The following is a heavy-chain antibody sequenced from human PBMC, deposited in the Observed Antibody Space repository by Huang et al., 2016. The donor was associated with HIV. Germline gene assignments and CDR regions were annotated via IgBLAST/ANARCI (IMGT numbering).Heavy chain of an antibody. Sequence: QVQLVESGGGVVQPGGSLRLSCSASGFTFRRYGLPWVRVGMYWVRQAPGKGLEWVAFMRSYGTNHFYRDSLKGRIISSRDNARNKLFLQVNSLRSEDAGVYYCAKDPHDNGDYSLYQYYYYLDVWGKGTTVTVSS. D-gene: IGHD4-17*01. V-gene: IGHV3-30*02. CDR3: AKDPHDNGDYSLYQYYYYLDV. CDR1: GFTFRRYG. J-gene: IGHJ6*03. CDR2: MRSYGTNH.